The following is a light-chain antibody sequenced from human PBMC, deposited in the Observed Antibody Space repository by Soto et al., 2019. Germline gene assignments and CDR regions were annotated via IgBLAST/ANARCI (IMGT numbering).Light chain of an antibody. CDR1: QSVSTD. J-gene: IGKJ3*01. Sequence: EIVMTQSPATLSVSPGERATLSCRASQSVSTDLAWYQQKPGQAPRRLIYGASTRATGIPARFSGSGSGTEFTLTINRLQSEDRAIYYCHQYNDWPRFTFGPGTKVEIK. CDR3: HQYNDWPRFT. CDR2: GAS. V-gene: IGKV3-15*01.